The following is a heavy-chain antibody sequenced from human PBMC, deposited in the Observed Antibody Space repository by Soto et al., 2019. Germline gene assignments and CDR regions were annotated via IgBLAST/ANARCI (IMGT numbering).Heavy chain of an antibody. Sequence: GGSLRLSCAASGFTFSSYAMSWVRQAPGKGLEWVSAISGSGGSTYYADSVKGRFTISRDNSKNTLYLQMNSLRAEDTAVYYCAKWEMLLRCFDWSHFDYWGQGTLVTVSS. CDR1: GFTFSSYA. CDR3: AKWEMLLRCFDWSHFDY. J-gene: IGHJ4*02. V-gene: IGHV3-23*01. CDR2: ISGSGGST. D-gene: IGHD3-9*01.